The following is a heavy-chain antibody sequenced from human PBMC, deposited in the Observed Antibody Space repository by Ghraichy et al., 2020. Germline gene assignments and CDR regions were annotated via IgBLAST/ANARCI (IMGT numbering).Heavy chain of an antibody. V-gene: IGHV3-30*03. J-gene: IGHJ4*02. CDR2: RSPDNETN. CDR3: ARGGDASPDS. D-gene: IGHD2-21*01. CDR1: GFPFSSYG. Sequence: GGSLRLSCKVSGFPFSSYGFHWVRRAPGKGLEWVAVRSPDNETNFYSDSVRGRFTISRDDSKSTLFLRLNNLRPEDTGMYYCARGGDASPDSWGPGTQV.